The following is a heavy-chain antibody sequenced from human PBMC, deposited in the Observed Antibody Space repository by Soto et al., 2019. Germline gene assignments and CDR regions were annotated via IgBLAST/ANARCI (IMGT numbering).Heavy chain of an antibody. J-gene: IGHJ4*02. Sequence: QVQLVQSGAEVKKPGSSVKVSCKASGGTFSSYTISWVRQAPGQGLEWMGRIIPILGIANYAQKFQGRVTITTDKSASTAYMELYSLRSEDTAGYYCARCPIATVTRYWGQGTLVTVSS. CDR3: ARCPIATVTRY. CDR1: GGTFSSYT. D-gene: IGHD4-17*01. CDR2: IIPILGIA. V-gene: IGHV1-69*02.